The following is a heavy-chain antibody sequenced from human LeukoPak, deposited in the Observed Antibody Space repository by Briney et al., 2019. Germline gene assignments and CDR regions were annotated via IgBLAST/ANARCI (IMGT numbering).Heavy chain of an antibody. Sequence: SETLSLTCAVYGGSLSGYYWSWIRQPPGKGLEWIGEINHSGSTNYNPSLKSRVTISVDTSKNQFSLKLSSVTAADTAVYYCANFWSSIAAAGLPRIGYFQHWGQGTLVTVSS. CDR1: GGSLSGYY. CDR3: ANFWSSIAAAGLPRIGYFQH. J-gene: IGHJ1*01. D-gene: IGHD6-13*01. V-gene: IGHV4-34*01. CDR2: INHSGST.